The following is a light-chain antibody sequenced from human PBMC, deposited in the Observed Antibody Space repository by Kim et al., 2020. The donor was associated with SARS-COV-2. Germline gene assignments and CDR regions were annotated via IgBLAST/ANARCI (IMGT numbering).Light chain of an antibody. CDR2: NTN. Sequence: PGGTGTLTCASSAGAVTSGYSPNWFQQKPGQAPRALIYNTNNKHSWTPARFSGSLLGGKAALTLSGVQPEDEAEYYCLLSYGGAWVFGGGTQLTVL. V-gene: IGLV7-43*01. CDR1: AGAVTSGYS. J-gene: IGLJ3*02. CDR3: LLSYGGAWV.